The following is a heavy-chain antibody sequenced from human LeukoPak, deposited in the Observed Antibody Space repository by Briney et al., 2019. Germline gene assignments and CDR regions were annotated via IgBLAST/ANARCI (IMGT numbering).Heavy chain of an antibody. D-gene: IGHD4/OR15-4a*01. V-gene: IGHV3-21*01. CDR2: ISSSSSYI. CDR3: ARAAVRTNAFDI. J-gene: IGHJ3*02. CDR1: GFTFSSYS. Sequence: GGSLRLSCAASGFTFSSYSMNWVRQAPGKGLEWVSSISSSSSYIYYADSVKGRFTISRDNAKNSLYLQMNSVRAEDTAVYYCARAAVRTNAFDIWGQGTMVTVSS.